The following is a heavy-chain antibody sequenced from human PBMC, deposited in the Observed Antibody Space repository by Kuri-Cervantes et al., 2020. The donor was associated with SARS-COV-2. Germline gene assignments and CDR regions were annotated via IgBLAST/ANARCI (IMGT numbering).Heavy chain of an antibody. V-gene: IGHV4-39*01. CDR3: ARRLRGTTVTNGKLTNFLDL. D-gene: IGHD4-17*01. CDR1: GGSLSSDNYY. J-gene: IGHJ3*01. CDR2: IFSNGSP. Sequence: SETLSLTCPVSGGSLSSDNYYWGWNRQSPGKGLEWIGSIFSNGSPYYNPSLKSRVTISVDTSKNQCSLKLISVTAADTGVYYCARRLRGTTVTNGKLTNFLDLWGQGTMVTVSS.